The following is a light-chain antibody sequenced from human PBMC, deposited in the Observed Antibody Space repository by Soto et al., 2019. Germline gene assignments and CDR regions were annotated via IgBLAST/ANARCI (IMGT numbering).Light chain of an antibody. CDR2: EGT. V-gene: IGLV2-23*01. CDR3: CSYAGSRTFV. CDR1: SSDFGAYNL. J-gene: IGLJ3*02. Sequence: QSVLTQPASVSGSPGQSIPVSCTGTSSDFGAYNLVSWYQQHPGKAPRLIIYEGTKRPSGISHRFSGSKSDNTASLTISGLRAEDEAHYHCCSYAGSRTFVFGGGTKLTVL.